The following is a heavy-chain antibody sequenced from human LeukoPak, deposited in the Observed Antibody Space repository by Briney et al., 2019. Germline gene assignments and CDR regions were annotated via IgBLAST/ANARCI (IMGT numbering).Heavy chain of an antibody. Sequence: GRSLRLSCAASGFTFDDYAMHWVRQAPGKGLEWVSGISWNSGSIGYADSVKGRFTISRDNAKNSLYLQMNSLRAEDTALYYCATTPPSCSGGSCPNDYWGQGRLVTVSS. V-gene: IGHV3-9*01. CDR1: GFTFDDYA. CDR2: ISWNSGSI. CDR3: ATTPPSCSGGSCPNDY. D-gene: IGHD2-15*01. J-gene: IGHJ4*02.